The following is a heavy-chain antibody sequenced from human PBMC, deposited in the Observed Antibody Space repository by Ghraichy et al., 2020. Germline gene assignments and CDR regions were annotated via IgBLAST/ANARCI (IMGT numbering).Heavy chain of an antibody. J-gene: IGHJ2*01. V-gene: IGHV3-21*01. CDR2: ISSSSSYI. D-gene: IGHD3-10*01. CDR1: GFTFSSYS. Sequence: LSLTCAASGFTFSSYSMNWVRQAPGKGLEWVSSISSSSSYIYYADSVKGRFTISRDNAKNSLYLQMNSLRAEDTAVYYCARFYYYGSGSYYSTNLNWYFDLWGQGTLVTVSS. CDR3: ARFYYYGSGSYYSTNLNWYFDL.